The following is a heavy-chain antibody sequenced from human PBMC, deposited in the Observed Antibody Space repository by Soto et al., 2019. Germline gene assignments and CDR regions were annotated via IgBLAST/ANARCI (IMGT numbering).Heavy chain of an antibody. D-gene: IGHD6-19*01. J-gene: IGHJ4*02. V-gene: IGHV2-5*02. Sequence: QITLKESGPTLVKPTQTLTLTCTFSGFSLSSTRMAVGWIRQPPGKALEWLALIYWDDDKRYSPFLKSRLTITRDTAKSRVVLTMSYMDPVQTARHDCAHIVVAGLGYYFDYWGKGTLVTVSP. CDR2: IYWDDDK. CDR3: AHIVVAGLGYYFDY. CDR1: GFSLSSTRMA.